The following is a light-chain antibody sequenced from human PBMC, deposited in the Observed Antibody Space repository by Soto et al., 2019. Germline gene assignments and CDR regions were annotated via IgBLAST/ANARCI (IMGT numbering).Light chain of an antibody. CDR3: QQYGNSRTWT. J-gene: IGKJ1*01. V-gene: IGKV2-28*01. Sequence: DIVMTQSPLSLPVTPGEPASISCTSSQSLLHSNGYNYLDWYQQKPGQAPRLLIYAASSRATGIPDRFSGSGSGTDFTLTISRLEPEDFAVYYCQQYGNSRTWTFGQGTKVDIK. CDR2: AAS. CDR1: QSLLHSNGYNY.